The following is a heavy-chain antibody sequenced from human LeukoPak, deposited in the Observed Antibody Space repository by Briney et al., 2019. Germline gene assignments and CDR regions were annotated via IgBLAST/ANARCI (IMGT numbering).Heavy chain of an antibody. Sequence: PSETLSLTCTVSGGSISSGSYYWSWIRQPAGKGLEWIGRIYTSGSTNYNPSLKSRVTISVDTSKNQFSLKLSSVTAADTAVYYCARDRGGYCSSTSCPQMNWFDPWGQGTLVTVSS. CDR3: ARDRGGYCSSTSCPQMNWFDP. V-gene: IGHV4-61*02. CDR2: IYTSGST. J-gene: IGHJ5*02. D-gene: IGHD2-2*01. CDR1: GGSISSGSYY.